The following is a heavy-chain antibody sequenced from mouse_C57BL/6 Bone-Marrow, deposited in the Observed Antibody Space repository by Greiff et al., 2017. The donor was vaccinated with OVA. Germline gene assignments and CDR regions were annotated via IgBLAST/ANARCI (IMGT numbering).Heavy chain of an antibody. CDR1: GYTFTNYW. Sequence: VKLVESGAELVRPGTSVKMSCKASGYTFTNYWIGWAKQRPGHGLEWIGDIYPGGGYTNYNEKFKGKATLTADKSSSTAYMQFSSLTSEDSAIYYCARGYSHWYFDVWGTGTTVTVSS. CDR3: ARGYSHWYFDV. CDR2: IYPGGGYT. D-gene: IGHD2-12*01. V-gene: IGHV1-63*01. J-gene: IGHJ1*03.